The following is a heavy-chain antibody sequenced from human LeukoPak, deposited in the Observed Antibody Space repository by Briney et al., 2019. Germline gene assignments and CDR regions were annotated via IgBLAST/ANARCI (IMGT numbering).Heavy chain of an antibody. D-gene: IGHD2-2*03. Sequence: SVKVSCKASGYTFASFGITWVRQAPGQGLEWMGWINTHNGDTNYAQKLQGRVTMTTDTSTSTAYMELRSLRSDDTAVYYCARDGYRLSGYFYYMDVWGKGTTVTVSS. CDR1: GYTFASFG. CDR2: INTHNGDT. V-gene: IGHV1-18*01. J-gene: IGHJ6*03. CDR3: ARDGYRLSGYFYYMDV.